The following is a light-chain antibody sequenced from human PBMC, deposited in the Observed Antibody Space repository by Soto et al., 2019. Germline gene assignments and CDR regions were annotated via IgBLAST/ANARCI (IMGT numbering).Light chain of an antibody. Sequence: EKVMTQSPATLSVSPGERVTLSCRASQSVVTNLAWYQQKPGQAPRLLISDAYTRATGIPDRFIGSGSGTEPTPTISSLHSDDFAVYCCQHYNDLPLTFGQGTKVEIK. CDR1: QSVVTN. CDR3: QHYNDLPLT. CDR2: DAY. V-gene: IGKV3-15*01. J-gene: IGKJ1*01.